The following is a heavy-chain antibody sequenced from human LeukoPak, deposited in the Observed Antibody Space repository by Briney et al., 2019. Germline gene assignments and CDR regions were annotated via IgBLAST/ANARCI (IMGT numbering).Heavy chain of an antibody. CDR1: GGSISSYY. Sequence: PSETLSLTCTVSGGSISSYYWSWIRQPPGKGLEWIGYIYYSGSTNYNPSLKSRVTISVDTSKNQFSLKLSSVTAAATAVYYCAPYGGNSGPLFDYWGQGTLVTVSS. CDR2: IYYSGST. D-gene: IGHD4-23*01. V-gene: IGHV4-59*01. CDR3: APYGGNSGPLFDY. J-gene: IGHJ4*02.